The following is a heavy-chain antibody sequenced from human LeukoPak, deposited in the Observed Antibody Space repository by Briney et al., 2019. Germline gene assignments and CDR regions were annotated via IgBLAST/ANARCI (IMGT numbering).Heavy chain of an antibody. V-gene: IGHV1-46*01. CDR1: GYTFTSYY. D-gene: IGHD3-10*01. Sequence: GASVKVSCKASGYTFTSYYMHWVRQAPGQGLEWMGIINPSGGSTSYAQKFQGRVTMTRDMSTSTVYMELSSLRSEDTAVYYCARDPRTLWFGETFVIWGQGTLVTVSS. CDR2: INPSGGST. J-gene: IGHJ4*02. CDR3: ARDPRTLWFGETFVI.